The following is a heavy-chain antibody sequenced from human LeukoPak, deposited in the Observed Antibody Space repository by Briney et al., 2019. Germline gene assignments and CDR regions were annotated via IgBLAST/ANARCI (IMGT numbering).Heavy chain of an antibody. CDR1: GYTFTTYA. CDR2: VNAGNGNT. V-gene: IGHV1-3*01. Sequence: ASVKVSCKASGYTFTTYAMHWVRQAPGQRLEWMGWVNAGNGNTKYSQKFQARVTITRDTSASTAYMELSSLRSEDTAVYYCARDPIGSRWPYYFDYWGQGTLVTVSS. CDR3: ARDPIGSRWPYYFDY. J-gene: IGHJ4*02. D-gene: IGHD6-13*01.